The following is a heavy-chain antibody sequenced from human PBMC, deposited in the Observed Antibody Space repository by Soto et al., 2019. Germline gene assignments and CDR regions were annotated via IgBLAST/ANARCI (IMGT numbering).Heavy chain of an antibody. Sequence: QVQLVQSGAEVKKPGASVKVSCKASGYTLTTYTMHWVRQAPGQRLEWMGWINAANGNIKYLQKFQGRVSITRDTSASTAYMELSSLRSEDTAVYYCARGAVTTVSTSIMDVWGQGTTVTVSS. V-gene: IGHV1-3*01. D-gene: IGHD4-4*01. CDR3: ARGAVTTVSTSIMDV. J-gene: IGHJ6*02. CDR1: GYTLTTYT. CDR2: INAANGNI.